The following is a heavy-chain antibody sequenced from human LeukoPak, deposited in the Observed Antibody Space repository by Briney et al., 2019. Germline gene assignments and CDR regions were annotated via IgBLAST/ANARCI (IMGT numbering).Heavy chain of an antibody. CDR2: IYYSRST. J-gene: IGHJ4*02. V-gene: IGHV4-59*01. D-gene: IGHD3-22*01. Sequence: SETLSLTCTVSGGSISSYYWSWIRQPPGKGLEWIGYIYYSRSTNYNPSLKSRVTLSVDTSKNQFSLKLSSVTAADTAVYYCARAIYYYDSSGYFDWGQGTLVTVSS. CDR3: ARAIYYYDSSGYFD. CDR1: GGSISSYY.